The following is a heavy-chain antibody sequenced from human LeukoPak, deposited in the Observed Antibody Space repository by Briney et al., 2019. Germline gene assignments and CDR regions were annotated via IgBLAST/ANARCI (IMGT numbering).Heavy chain of an antibody. CDR1: GYTFTGYY. CDR3: ARNRAYCGSDCYPYFDY. V-gene: IGHV1-2*02. D-gene: IGHD2-21*02. Sequence: GASVKVSCKASGYTFTGYYMHWVRQAPGQGLEWMGWINPNSGGTNYAQKFQGRVTMTRDTSISTAYMELSRLRSDDTAVYYCARNRAYCGSDCYPYFDYWGQGTLVTVSS. CDR2: INPNSGGT. J-gene: IGHJ4*02.